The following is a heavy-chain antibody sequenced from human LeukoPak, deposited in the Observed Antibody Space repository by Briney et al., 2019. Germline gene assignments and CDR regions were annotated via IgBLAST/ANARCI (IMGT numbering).Heavy chain of an antibody. CDR3: ARDHCVSSGCYEGYYYGMGV. D-gene: IGHD6-25*01. CDR2: INPNSGGT. Sequence: GASVKVSCKASGYTFTGYYMQWVRQAPGQGLEWMGWINPNSGGTNYAQKFQGRVTMTRDTSISTAYMELSRLRSDDTAVYFCARDHCVSSGCYEGYYYGMGVWGRGTTVTVSS. CDR1: GYTFTGYY. V-gene: IGHV1-2*02. J-gene: IGHJ6*02.